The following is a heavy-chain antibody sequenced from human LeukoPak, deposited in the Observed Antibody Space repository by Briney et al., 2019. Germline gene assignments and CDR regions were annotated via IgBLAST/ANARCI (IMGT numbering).Heavy chain of an antibody. D-gene: IGHD1-14*01. V-gene: IGHV3-7*01. Sequence: GGSLRLSCAASGFTFSTYYMSWVRQAPGKGLEWVANINQDGRDKYYVDSVRGRFTISRDSAKNSLSLQMNSLRAEDTAVYYCARGVEPTAYFDYWGQGTLVTVSS. CDR1: GFTFSTYY. J-gene: IGHJ4*02. CDR3: ARGVEPTAYFDY. CDR2: INQDGRDK.